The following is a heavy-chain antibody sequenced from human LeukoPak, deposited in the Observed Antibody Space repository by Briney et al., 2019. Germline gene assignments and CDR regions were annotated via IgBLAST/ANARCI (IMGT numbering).Heavy chain of an antibody. D-gene: IGHD6-13*01. CDR1: GGSISSYY. J-gene: IGHJ4*02. CDR3: ARQIGLVGSSWSIFDY. Sequence: SETLSLTCTVSGGSISSYYWSWIRQPPGKGLEWIGYIYYSGSTNYNPSLKSRVTISVDTSKSQFSLKLSSVTAADTAVYYCARQIGLVGSSWSIFDYWGQGTLVTVSS. V-gene: IGHV4-59*08. CDR2: IYYSGST.